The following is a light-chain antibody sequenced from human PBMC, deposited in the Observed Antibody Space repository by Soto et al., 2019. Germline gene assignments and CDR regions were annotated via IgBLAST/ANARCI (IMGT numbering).Light chain of an antibody. CDR3: ISYTSSSTLV. J-gene: IGLJ2*01. CDR1: SSDVGGYNF. V-gene: IGLV2-14*03. CDR2: NVY. Sequence: QSALTQPASVSGSPGQSITISCTGTSSDVGGYNFVSWYQQHPGKAPKLMLYNVYDRPSGISHRFSGIRSGNTASLTISGLQAEEEAHYYCISYTSSSTLVFGGGTKVTVL.